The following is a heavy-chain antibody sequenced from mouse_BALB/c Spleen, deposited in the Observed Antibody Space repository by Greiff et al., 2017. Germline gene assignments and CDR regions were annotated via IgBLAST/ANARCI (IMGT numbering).Heavy chain of an antibody. CDR3: ARRYGNSFDY. D-gene: IGHD2-10*02. J-gene: IGHJ2*01. V-gene: IGHV5-12-1*01. CDR1: GFAFSSYD. CDR2: ISSGGGST. Sequence: EVMLVESGGGLVKPGGSLKLSCAASGFAFSSYDMSWVRQTPEKRLEWVAYISSGGGSTYYPDTVKGRFTISRDNAKNTLYLQMSSLKSEDTAMYYCARRYGNSFDYWGQGTTLTVSS.